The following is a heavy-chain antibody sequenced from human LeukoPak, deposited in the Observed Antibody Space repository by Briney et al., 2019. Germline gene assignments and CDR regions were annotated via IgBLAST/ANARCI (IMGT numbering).Heavy chain of an antibody. V-gene: IGHV3-23*01. CDR1: GFTFSSYA. Sequence: GRSLRLSCAASGFTFSSYAMSWVRQAPGKGLEWVSAISGSGGSTYYADSVKGRFTISRDNSKNTLYLKMNSLRAEDTAVYYCAKDTSITMIGGAFDIWGQGTMVTVSS. CDR2: ISGSGGST. J-gene: IGHJ3*02. CDR3: AKDTSITMIGGAFDI. D-gene: IGHD3-22*01.